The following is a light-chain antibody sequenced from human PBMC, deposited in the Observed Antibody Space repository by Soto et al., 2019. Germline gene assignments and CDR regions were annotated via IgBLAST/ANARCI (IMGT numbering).Light chain of an antibody. Sequence: DIQMTQSPSTLSASVGARVTITCRASQSISSWLAWYQQKPGKAPKLLIYKASSLESGVPSRFSGSGSGTESTLTISSLQPDDFATYYYQHYNSYSPRSFGQGTKVESK. CDR3: QHYNSYSPRS. CDR1: QSISSW. CDR2: KAS. J-gene: IGKJ1*01. V-gene: IGKV1-5*03.